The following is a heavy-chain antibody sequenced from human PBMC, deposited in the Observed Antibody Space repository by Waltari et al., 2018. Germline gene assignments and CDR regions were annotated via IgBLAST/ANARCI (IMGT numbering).Heavy chain of an antibody. Sequence: EVQLVESGGGLIQPGGSLRLSCAASGFTVSSNYMSWARQAPGKGLEGVSVIYSGGSSYYADSVKGRFTISRDNSKNTLYLQMNSLRAVDTAVYYCASADYYDSSGFDYWGQGTLVTVSS. CDR3: ASADYYDSSGFDY. D-gene: IGHD3-22*01. CDR2: IYSGGSS. CDR1: GFTVSSNY. J-gene: IGHJ4*02. V-gene: IGHV3-53*01.